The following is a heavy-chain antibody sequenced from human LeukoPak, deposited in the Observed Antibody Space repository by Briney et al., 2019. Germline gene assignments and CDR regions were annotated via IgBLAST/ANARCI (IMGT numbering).Heavy chain of an antibody. CDR2: INPNSGGT. CDR3: ARDPVDGEFDY. V-gene: IGHV1-2*06. D-gene: IGHD6-19*01. J-gene: IGHJ4*02. Sequence: ASVKVSCKASGYTFTGYYMHWVRQAPGHGLEWMGRINPNSGGTNYAQKFQGRVTMTRDTSISTAYMELSRLRADDTAVYYCARDPVDGEFDYWGQGTLVTVSS. CDR1: GYTFTGYY.